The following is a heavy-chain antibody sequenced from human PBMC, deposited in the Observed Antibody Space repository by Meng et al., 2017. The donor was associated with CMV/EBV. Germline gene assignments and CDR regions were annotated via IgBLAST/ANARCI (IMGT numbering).Heavy chain of an antibody. CDR1: GFTFSSYA. CDR3: ARERQLWSNYYGMDV. V-gene: IGHV3-30*04. Sequence: LSLTGAASGFTFSSYAMHWVRQAPGKGLEWVAVISYDGSNKYYADSVKGRFTISRDNSKNTLYLQMNSLRAEDTAVYYCARERQLWSNYYGMDVWGQGTTVTVSS. J-gene: IGHJ6*02. CDR2: ISYDGSNK. D-gene: IGHD5-18*01.